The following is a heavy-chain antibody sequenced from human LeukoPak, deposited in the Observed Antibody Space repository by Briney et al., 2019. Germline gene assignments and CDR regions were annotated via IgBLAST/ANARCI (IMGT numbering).Heavy chain of an antibody. J-gene: IGHJ4*02. CDR2: ISGSGGTT. D-gene: IGHD3-10*01. Sequence: PGGSLRLSCAASGFTFSLYSMNWVRQAPGKGLEWASTISGSGGTTYYTDSVKGRFTISRDSSKNTLYLQMNSLRAEDTAVYYCAKRAGGYYFDYWGQGTLVTASS. CDR1: GFTFSLYS. CDR3: AKRAGGYYFDY. V-gene: IGHV3-23*01.